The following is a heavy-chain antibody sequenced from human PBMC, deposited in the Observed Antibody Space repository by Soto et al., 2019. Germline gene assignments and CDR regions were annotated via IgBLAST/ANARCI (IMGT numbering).Heavy chain of an antibody. J-gene: IGHJ3*02. CDR3: AKQERNDAPFDI. D-gene: IGHD1-1*01. Sequence: GESLKISCAASGFTFSSYAMSWVRQAPGKGLEWVSAISGSGGSTYYADSVKGRFTISRDNSKNTLYLQMNSLRAEDTAVYYCAKQERNDAPFDIWGQGTMVTVSS. CDR2: ISGSGGST. V-gene: IGHV3-23*01. CDR1: GFTFSSYA.